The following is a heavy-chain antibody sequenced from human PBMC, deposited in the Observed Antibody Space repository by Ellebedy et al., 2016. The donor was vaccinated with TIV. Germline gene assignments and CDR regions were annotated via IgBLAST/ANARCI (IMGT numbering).Heavy chain of an antibody. D-gene: IGHD3-9*01. CDR2: ISSDGSSI. CDR1: GFSFSTYW. CDR3: AALDMGNDF. V-gene: IGHV3-74*01. J-gene: IGHJ4*02. Sequence: GESLKISCAASGFSFSTYWMHWVRQAPGKGLVWVSCISSDGSSIGYADSARGRFTISSDNARNTLYLQMNSLRAEDTAVYYCAALDMGNDFWGQGTLVTVSS.